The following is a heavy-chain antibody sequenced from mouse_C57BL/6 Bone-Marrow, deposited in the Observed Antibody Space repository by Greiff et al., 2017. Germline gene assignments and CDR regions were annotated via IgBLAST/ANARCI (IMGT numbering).Heavy chain of an antibody. CDR1: GYAFSSYW. CDR2: IYPGDGDT. D-gene: IGHD1-1*01. CDR3: ARLGYDGSSHYLDY. V-gene: IGHV1-80*01. Sequence: VQLQQSGAELVKPGASVKISCKASGYAFSSYWMNWVKQRPGKGLEWIGQIYPGDGDTNYNGKFKGKATLTADKSSSTAYMQLSSLTSEDSEVYFCARLGYDGSSHYLDYWGQGTTLTVSS. J-gene: IGHJ2*01.